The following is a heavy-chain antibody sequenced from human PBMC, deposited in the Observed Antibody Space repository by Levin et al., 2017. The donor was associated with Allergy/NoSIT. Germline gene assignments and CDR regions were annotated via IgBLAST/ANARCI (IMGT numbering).Heavy chain of an antibody. J-gene: IGHJ6*03. CDR1: GFTFSSYG. CDR2: IWYDGSNK. D-gene: IGHD2-2*01. V-gene: IGHV3-33*01. CDR3: ARDGPPRYCSSTSCYGYYYYYYMDV. Sequence: GGSLRLSCAASGFTFSSYGMHWVRQAPGKGLEWVAVIWYDGSNKYYADSVKGRFTISRDNSKNTLYLQMNSLRAEDTAVYYCARDGPPRYCSSTSCYGYYYYYYMDVWGKGTTVTVSS.